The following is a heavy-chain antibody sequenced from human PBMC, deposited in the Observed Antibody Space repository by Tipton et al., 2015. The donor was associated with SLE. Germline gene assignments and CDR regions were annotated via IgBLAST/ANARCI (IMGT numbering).Heavy chain of an antibody. D-gene: IGHD3-16*01. J-gene: IGHJ4*02. V-gene: IGHV1-69*05. CDR3: ARSTEGGYFDY. CDR2: IIPIFGTA. Sequence: QSGAEVKKPGSSVKVSCKASGGTFSSYAISWVRQAPGQGLEWMGGIIPIFGTANYAQKFQGRVTMTTDTSTSTAYMELRSLRSDDTAVYYCARSTEGGYFDYWGQGTLVTVSS. CDR1: GGTFSSYA.